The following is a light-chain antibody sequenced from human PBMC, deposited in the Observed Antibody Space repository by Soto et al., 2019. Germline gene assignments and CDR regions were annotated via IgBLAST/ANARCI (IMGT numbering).Light chain of an antibody. J-gene: IGKJ1*01. V-gene: IGKV1-5*01. CDR2: DAS. Sequence: DIQMTQSPSTLSASIGDRVTITCRASESIRTWLAWYQHKPGKAPKFLIYDASSLESGVPSRFSGSGSGTDFTLTISCLQSEDFATYYCQQYNDHFWTFGQGTKVDI. CDR1: ESIRTW. CDR3: QQYNDHFWT.